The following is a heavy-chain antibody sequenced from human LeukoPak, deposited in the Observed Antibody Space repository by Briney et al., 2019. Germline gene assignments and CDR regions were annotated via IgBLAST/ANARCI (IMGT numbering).Heavy chain of an antibody. CDR3: AKSDYAGGDY. Sequence: GRSLRLSCAASGFTFDDYAMHWVRQAPGKGLEWVSGISWNSGYIGYAGSVKGRFTISRVNAKNSLYLQMNSLRAEDTALYYCAKSDYAGGDYWGQGTLVTVSS. CDR2: ISWNSGYI. CDR1: GFTFDDYA. D-gene: IGHD4-17*01. J-gene: IGHJ4*02. V-gene: IGHV3-9*01.